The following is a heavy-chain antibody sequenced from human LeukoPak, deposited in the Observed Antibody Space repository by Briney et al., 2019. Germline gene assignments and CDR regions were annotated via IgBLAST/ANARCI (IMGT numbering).Heavy chain of an antibody. CDR2: ISSSSTYI. CDR1: GFTFSSYN. V-gene: IGHV3-21*01. Sequence: PGGSLRLSCAASGFTFSSYNLNWVRQAPGKGLEWVSSISSSSTYIYYADSVKGRFTISRDNAKNSPYLQMNSLRAEDTAVYYCARGGFRIQPEFFDYWGQGTLVTVSS. CDR3: ARGGFRIQPEFFDY. J-gene: IGHJ4*02. D-gene: IGHD5-18*01.